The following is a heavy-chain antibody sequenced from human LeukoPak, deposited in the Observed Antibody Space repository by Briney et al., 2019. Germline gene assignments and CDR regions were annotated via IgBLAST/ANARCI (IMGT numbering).Heavy chain of an antibody. CDR1: GFTFSSYW. D-gene: IGHD7-27*01. CDR3: ARVPDTGVRYFDY. V-gene: IGHV3-7*01. CDR2: IKQDGSEK. Sequence: GGSLRLSCAASGFTFSSYWMSWVRQAPGKGLEWVANIKQDGSEKYYVDSVKGRFTISRDNAKNSLYLQMNSLRAEDTAVYYCARVPDTGVRYFDYWGQGTLVTVSS. J-gene: IGHJ4*02.